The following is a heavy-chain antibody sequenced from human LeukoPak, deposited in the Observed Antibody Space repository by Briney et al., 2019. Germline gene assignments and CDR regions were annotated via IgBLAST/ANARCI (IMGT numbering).Heavy chain of an antibody. CDR3: ARDQDDYGGHDP. D-gene: IGHD4-23*01. V-gene: IGHV3-30-3*01. J-gene: IGHJ5*02. CDR2: ISYDGSNK. CDR1: GFTFSSYA. Sequence: GGSLRLSCAASGFTFSSYAMHWVRQAPGKGLERVAVISYDGSNKYYADSVKGRFTISRDNSKNTLYLQMNSLRAEDTAVYYCARDQDDYGGHDPWGQGTLVTVSS.